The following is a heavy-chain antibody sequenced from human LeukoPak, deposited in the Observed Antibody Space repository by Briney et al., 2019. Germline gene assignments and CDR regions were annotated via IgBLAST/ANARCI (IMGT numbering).Heavy chain of an antibody. CDR1: GGSISSSSYY. Sequence: PSETLSLTCTVSGGSISSSSYYWGWIRQPPGKGLEWIGSIYYSGSTYYNPSLKSRVTISVDTSKNQFSLKLSSVTAADTAVYYCARSGSIYYGSGSYYRNWGKGTTVTISS. V-gene: IGHV4-39*07. J-gene: IGHJ6*04. CDR3: ARSGSIYYGSGSYYRN. D-gene: IGHD3-10*01. CDR2: IYYSGST.